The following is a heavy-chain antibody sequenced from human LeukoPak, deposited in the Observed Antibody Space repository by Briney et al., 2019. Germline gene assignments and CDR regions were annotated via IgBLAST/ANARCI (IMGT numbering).Heavy chain of an antibody. D-gene: IGHD3-22*01. CDR1: GFTFSSYA. V-gene: IGHV3-23*01. CDR3: AKGTMIVVAFGF. J-gene: IGHJ4*02. CDR2: IGGSGDST. Sequence: GGSLRLSCAASGFTFSSYAMSWARQAPGKGLEWVSAIGGSGDSTYYADSVKGRFTISKDNSKNTLYLQMNSLRAEDTAVYYCAKGTMIVVAFGFWGQGTLVTVSS.